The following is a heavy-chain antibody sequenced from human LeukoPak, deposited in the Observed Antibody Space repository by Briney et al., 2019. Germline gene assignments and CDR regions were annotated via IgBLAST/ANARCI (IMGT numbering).Heavy chain of an antibody. J-gene: IGHJ4*02. CDR2: IIPIFGTA. CDR1: RGTFSSYA. CDR3: ARGRVNVLWFGELLH. V-gene: IGHV1-69*13. Sequence: SVKVSCKAARGTFSSYAISWVRQAPGQGLEWMGGIIPIFGTANYAQKFQGRVTITADESTSTAYMELSSLRSEDTAVYYCARGRVNVLWFGELLHWGQGTLVTVSS. D-gene: IGHD3-10*01.